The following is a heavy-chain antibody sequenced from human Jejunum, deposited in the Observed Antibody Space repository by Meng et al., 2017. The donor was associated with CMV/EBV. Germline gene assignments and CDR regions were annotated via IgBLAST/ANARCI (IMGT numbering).Heavy chain of an antibody. D-gene: IGHD2-2*01. CDR3: ARFYCSSTSCPHVLFDY. Sequence: QVQMVQYGAEVMKPGASVRASCEASGFIFTSYAISWVRQAPGQGLQYMGWISAYNGNTNYAQELQGRVTMTTDTSTSTAYMELRSLRFDDTAVYYCARFYCSSTSCPHVLFDYWGQGTLVTVSS. J-gene: IGHJ4*02. CDR2: ISAYNGNT. CDR1: GFIFTSYA. V-gene: IGHV1-18*01.